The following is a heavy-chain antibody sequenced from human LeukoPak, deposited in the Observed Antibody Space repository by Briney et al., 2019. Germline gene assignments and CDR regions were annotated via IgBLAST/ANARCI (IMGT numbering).Heavy chain of an antibody. CDR3: ASSRDNFDY. CDR2: ISGSSTI. J-gene: IGHJ4*02. CDR1: GFTFSTYS. V-gene: IGHV3-48*04. D-gene: IGHD5-24*01. Sequence: GGSLRLSCAASGFTFSTYSMNWVRQAPGKGLEWVSYISGSSTIYYADSVKGRFTISRDNAKNSLYLQMNSLRAEDTAVYYCASSRDNFDYWGQETLVTVSS.